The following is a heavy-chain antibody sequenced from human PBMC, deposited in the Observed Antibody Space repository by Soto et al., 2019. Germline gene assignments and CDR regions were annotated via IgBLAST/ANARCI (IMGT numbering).Heavy chain of an antibody. J-gene: IGHJ5*01. Sequence: GGSLRLSCAASGFTFDDYGMSWVRQAPGKGLEWVSSISGSGGGTYYADSVKGRFIISRDNSKNTLDLQMNSLRVEDTAVYYCAKGWCDSWGQGTLVTGSS. CDR2: ISGSGGGT. V-gene: IGHV3-23*01. CDR1: GFTFDDYG. CDR3: AKGWCDS.